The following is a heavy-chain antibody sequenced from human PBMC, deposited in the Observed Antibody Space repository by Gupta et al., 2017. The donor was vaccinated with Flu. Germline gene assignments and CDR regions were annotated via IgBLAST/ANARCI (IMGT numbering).Heavy chain of an antibody. CDR2: ITWNSDRV. CDR3: ARGVGSSSLFIYFDY. CDR1: GCTFADHA. V-gene: IGHV3-9*01. J-gene: IGHJ4*02. Sequence: EVQLVESGGGLVQPGRSLRLSCPASGCTFADHAMPWVRQPPGKGLEWVSGITWNSDRVHYADSVKGRFTISRDNAKNSLSLQMNSLRPEDTAFYYCARGVGSSSLFIYFDYWGQGNMVTVSS. D-gene: IGHD6-6*01.